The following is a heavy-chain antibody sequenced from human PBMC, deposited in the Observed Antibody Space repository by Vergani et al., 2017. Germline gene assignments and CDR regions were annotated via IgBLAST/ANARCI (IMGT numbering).Heavy chain of an antibody. CDR2: VNWNGVGS. J-gene: IGHJ4*02. V-gene: IGHV3-20*04. Sequence: EVQLVESGGRVVRPGGSLRLSCIASGFKFDDYGMNWVRHVPGKGLDWVAGVNWNGVGSAYADSVRGRFIISRDNAKNSLFLQMNSLRVEDTALYYCSTIDSSGYYPSYNVPDYWGQGTQVTVSS. CDR3: STIDSSGYYPSYNVPDY. D-gene: IGHD3-22*01. CDR1: GFKFDDYG.